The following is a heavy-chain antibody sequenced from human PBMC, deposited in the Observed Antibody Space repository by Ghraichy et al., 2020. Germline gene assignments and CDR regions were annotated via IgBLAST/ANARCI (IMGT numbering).Heavy chain of an antibody. D-gene: IGHD2-8*01. CDR2: ITGSSGGT. J-gene: IGHJ6*02. Sequence: GGSLRLSCAASGFTFSSYAMSWVRQAPGKGLEWVSAITGSSGGTYYADSVKGRFTISRDNSKNTLYLQLNSLRVEDTAVYYCANQEALEMYDYYGMDVWGHGTTVTVSS. V-gene: IGHV3-23*01. CDR3: ANQEALEMYDYYGMDV. CDR1: GFTFSSYA.